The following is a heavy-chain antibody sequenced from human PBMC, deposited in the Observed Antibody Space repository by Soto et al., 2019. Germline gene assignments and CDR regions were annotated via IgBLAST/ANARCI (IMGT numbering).Heavy chain of an antibody. D-gene: IGHD4-17*01. J-gene: IGHJ4*02. CDR3: ARVRTTVTTYLDY. Sequence: SETLSLTCTVSGGSISSGGYYWSWIRQHPGKGLEWIGYIYYSGSTYYNPSLKSRVTISVDTSKNQFSLKLSSVTAADTAVYYCARVRTTVTTYLDYWGQGTLVTVSS. CDR1: GGSISSGGYY. V-gene: IGHV4-31*03. CDR2: IYYSGST.